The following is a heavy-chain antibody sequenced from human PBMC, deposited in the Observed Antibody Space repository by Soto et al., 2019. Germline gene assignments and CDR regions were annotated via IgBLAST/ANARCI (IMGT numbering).Heavy chain of an antibody. D-gene: IGHD2-15*01. CDR2: IYYSGST. J-gene: IGHJ4*02. CDR1: GGSISSSSYY. CDR3: ARRLRVNRYCSGGSCYHLIDY. V-gene: IGHV4-39*01. Sequence: SETLSLTCTVSGGSISSSSYYWGWIRQPPGKGLEWIGSIYYSGSTYYNPSLKSRVTISVDTSKNQFSLKLSSVTAADTAVYYCARRLRVNRYCSGGSCYHLIDYWGQGTLVTVSS.